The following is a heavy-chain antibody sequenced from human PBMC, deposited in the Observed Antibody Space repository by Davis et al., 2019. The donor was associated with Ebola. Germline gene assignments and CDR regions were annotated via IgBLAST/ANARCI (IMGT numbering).Heavy chain of an antibody. J-gene: IGHJ5*02. D-gene: IGHD3-3*01. V-gene: IGHV1-18*01. CDR3: ARVAVTIFGVVIGSWFDP. Sequence: ASVKVSCKASGYTFTSYGISWVRQAPGQGLEWMAWISAYNGNTNYAQKLQGRVTMTTDTSTSTAYMELRSLRSDDTAVYYCARVAVTIFGVVIGSWFDPWGQGTLVTVSS. CDR1: GYTFTSYG. CDR2: ISAYNGNT.